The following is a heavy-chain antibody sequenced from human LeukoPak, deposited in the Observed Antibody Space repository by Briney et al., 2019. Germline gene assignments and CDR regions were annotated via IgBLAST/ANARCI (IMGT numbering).Heavy chain of an antibody. V-gene: IGHV1-69*05. J-gene: IGHJ3*02. CDR2: IIALFARP. CDR1: GGTFSRYG. CDR3: ARRGEGIGGRGAFDI. D-gene: IGHD3-16*01. Sequence: SVKVSCKASGGTFSRYGITWVRQAPGQGLEWMGGIIALFARPTYAQRFRGRVTITTDESTSTAYMELSSLRSEDTAVYYCARRGEGIGGRGAFDIWGQGTMVTVSS.